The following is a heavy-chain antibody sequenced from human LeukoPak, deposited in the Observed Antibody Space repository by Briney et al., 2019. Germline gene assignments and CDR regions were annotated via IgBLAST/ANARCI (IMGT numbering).Heavy chain of an antibody. CDR1: EYTFTGYY. Sequence: ASVKVSCKASEYTFTGYYMHWVRQAPGQGLEWMGWINPNSGGRNYAQKFQGRVTMTRDTSISTAYMELSRLRSDDTAVYYCARLHQQHDFDYWGQGTLVTVSS. CDR2: INPNSGGR. V-gene: IGHV1-2*02. D-gene: IGHD6-13*01. J-gene: IGHJ4*02. CDR3: ARLHQQHDFDY.